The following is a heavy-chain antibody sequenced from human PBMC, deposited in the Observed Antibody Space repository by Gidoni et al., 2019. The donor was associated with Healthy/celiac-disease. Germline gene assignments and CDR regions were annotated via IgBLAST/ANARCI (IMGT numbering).Heavy chain of an antibody. V-gene: IGHV3-53*01. CDR2: IYSGGST. CDR1: GFTVSSNY. Sequence: EVQLVESGGGLIQPGGSLSLSCAASGFTVSSNYMSWVRQAPGKGLEWVSVIYSGGSTYYADSVKGRFTISRDNSKNTLYLQMNSLRAEDTAVYYCASCPNPRIGFDIWGQGTMVTVSS. CDR3: ASCPNPRIGFDI. D-gene: IGHD2-15*01. J-gene: IGHJ3*02.